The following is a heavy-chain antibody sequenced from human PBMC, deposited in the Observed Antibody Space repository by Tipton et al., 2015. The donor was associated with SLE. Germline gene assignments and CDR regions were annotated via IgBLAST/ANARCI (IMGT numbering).Heavy chain of an antibody. Sequence: LRLSCTVSGGSISSYYWSWIRQPAGGGLEWSGRIYTNENTNYNPSLKSRVTMSVDTSKNHFSLKLIPVTAADTAVYYCAREFLNPVTTVHYYFDLWGRGTLVTVSS. CDR1: GGSISSYY. D-gene: IGHD4-11*01. V-gene: IGHV4-4*07. CDR2: IYTNENT. CDR3: AREFLNPVTTVHYYFDL. J-gene: IGHJ2*01.